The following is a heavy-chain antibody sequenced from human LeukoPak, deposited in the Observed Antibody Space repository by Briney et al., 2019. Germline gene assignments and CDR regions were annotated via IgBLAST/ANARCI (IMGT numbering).Heavy chain of an antibody. V-gene: IGHV4-4*07. D-gene: IGHD3-22*01. Sequence: SETLPLTCTVSGGSISSYYWSWIRQPAGKGLEWIGRIYTSGSTNYNPSLKSRVTMSVDTSKNQFSLKLSSVTAADTAVYHCARDLIVSFAYYYYMDVWGKGTTVTVSS. J-gene: IGHJ6*03. CDR2: IYTSGST. CDR1: GGSISSYY. CDR3: ARDLIVSFAYYYYMDV.